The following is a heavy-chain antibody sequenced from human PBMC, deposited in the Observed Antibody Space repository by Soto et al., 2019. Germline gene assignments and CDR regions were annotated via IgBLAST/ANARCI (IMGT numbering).Heavy chain of an antibody. Sequence: ASVKVSCKASGYTFTGYYMHWVRQAPGQGLEWMGWINPNSGGTNYAQKFQGRVTMTRDTSISTAYMELSRLRSDDTAVYYCARAWDYDILTGYLNWFDPWGQGTLVTSPQ. J-gene: IGHJ5*02. V-gene: IGHV1-2*02. CDR2: INPNSGGT. CDR3: ARAWDYDILTGYLNWFDP. D-gene: IGHD3-9*01. CDR1: GYTFTGYY.